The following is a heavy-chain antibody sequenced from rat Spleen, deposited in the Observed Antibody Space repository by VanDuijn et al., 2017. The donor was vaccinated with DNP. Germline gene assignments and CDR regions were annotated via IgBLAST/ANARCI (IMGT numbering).Heavy chain of an antibody. CDR3: YGGYAMDA. CDR2: INSAGST. J-gene: IGHJ4*01. V-gene: IGHV3-3*01. D-gene: IGHD1-11*01. CDR1: GYSITSSYR. Sequence: EEQLQESGPGLVKPSQSLSLTCSVTGYSITSSYRWNWIRKFPGNKLEWMGYINSAGSTNYNPSLKSRISITRDTSKNQFFLQVNSVTTEDTATYYCYGGYAMDAGGQGTSVTVAS.